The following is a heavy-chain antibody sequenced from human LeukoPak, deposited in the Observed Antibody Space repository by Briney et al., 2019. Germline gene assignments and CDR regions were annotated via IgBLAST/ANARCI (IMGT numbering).Heavy chain of an antibody. Sequence: GGTLRLSCAASGFTFSDYYMSWIRQAPGKGLEWVSYISSSGSTIYYADSVKGRFTISRDNAKNSLYLQMNSLRAEDTAVYYCARRRDSGSLQHFDYWGQGTLVTVSS. J-gene: IGHJ4*02. D-gene: IGHD1-26*01. CDR1: GFTFSDYY. CDR3: ARRRDSGSLQHFDY. CDR2: ISSSGSTI. V-gene: IGHV3-11*01.